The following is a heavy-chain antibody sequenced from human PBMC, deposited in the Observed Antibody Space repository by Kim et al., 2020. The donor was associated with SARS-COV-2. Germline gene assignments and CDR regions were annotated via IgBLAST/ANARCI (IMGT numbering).Heavy chain of an antibody. J-gene: IGHJ3*02. V-gene: IGHV3-66*02. CDR1: GFAVSNTD. CDR3: ARAVSSSQYRSGHDAFDI. D-gene: IGHD6-13*01. Sequence: GGSLRLSCAASGFAVSNTDMTWVRQAPGKGLEWVSIIYGDGRTYYAYSVTGRFTISKDSSKNTLDLQMNSLRLEDTAVFYCARAVSSSQYRSGHDAFDIWGQGTVVTVS. CDR2: IYGDGRT.